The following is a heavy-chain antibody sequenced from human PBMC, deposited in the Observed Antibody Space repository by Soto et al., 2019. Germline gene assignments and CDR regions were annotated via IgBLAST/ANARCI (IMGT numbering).Heavy chain of an antibody. J-gene: IGHJ4*02. CDR2: ISGSGGNT. D-gene: IGHD2-21*02. V-gene: IGHV3-23*01. CDR3: AKSVYTVVTPYYFDY. Sequence: GGSLRFSCAASGFTFSSYAMSWVRQAPGKGLGWVSAISGSGGNTYYADSVKGRFTISRDNSKNTLYLQMNSLRAEDTAVYYCAKSVYTVVTPYYFDYWGQGTLVTVSS. CDR1: GFTFSSYA.